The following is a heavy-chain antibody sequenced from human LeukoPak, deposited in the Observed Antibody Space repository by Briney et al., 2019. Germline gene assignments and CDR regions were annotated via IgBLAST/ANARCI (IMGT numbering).Heavy chain of an antibody. Sequence: GGSLRLSCAASGFTFSSYGMHWVRQAPGKGLEWVAVISYDGSNKYYADSVKGRFTISRDNSKNTLYLQMNSLRAEDTAVYYCAKDGAVAGTGWEYFDYWGQGTLVTVSS. D-gene: IGHD6-19*01. CDR1: GFTFSSYG. J-gene: IGHJ4*02. V-gene: IGHV3-30*18. CDR3: AKDGAVAGTGWEYFDY. CDR2: ISYDGSNK.